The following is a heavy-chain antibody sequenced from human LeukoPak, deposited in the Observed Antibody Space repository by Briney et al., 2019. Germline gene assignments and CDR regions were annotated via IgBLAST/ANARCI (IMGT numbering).Heavy chain of an antibody. D-gene: IGHD3-9*01. Sequence: KPSETLSLTCTVSGGSISSYYWSWIRQPPGKGLEWIGYIYYSGSTNYNPSLKSRVTISVDTSKNQFSLKLSSVTAADTAVYYCASSGSGLLTGPYYYYGMDVWGQGTTVTVSS. J-gene: IGHJ6*02. CDR3: ASSGSGLLTGPYYYYGMDV. V-gene: IGHV4-59*01. CDR2: IYYSGST. CDR1: GGSISSYY.